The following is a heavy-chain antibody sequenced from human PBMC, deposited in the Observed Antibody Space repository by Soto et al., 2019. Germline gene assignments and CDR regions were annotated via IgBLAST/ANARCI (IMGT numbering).Heavy chain of an antibody. J-gene: IGHJ4*02. V-gene: IGHV1-18*01. CDR1: GCTFTSYG. CDR3: ARDLDDALDY. D-gene: IGHD3-3*01. CDR2: ISAYNGNT. Sequence: ASVKVSCKASGCTFTSYGISWVRQAPGQGLEWMGWISAYNGNTNYAQKLQGRVTMTTDTSTSTAYMELRSMRTDDTAVYYCARDLDDALDYWGQGTLVTVSS.